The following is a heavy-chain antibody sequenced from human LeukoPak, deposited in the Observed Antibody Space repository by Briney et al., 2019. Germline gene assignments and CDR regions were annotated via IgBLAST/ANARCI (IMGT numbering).Heavy chain of an antibody. Sequence: ASVKVSCKASGCTFTSYAMNWVRQAPGQGLEWMGWINTNTGNPTYAQGFTGRFVFSLDTSVSTAYLQISGLKAEDTAVYYCARGGAYYYGSGSYYWFDPWGQGTLVTVSS. D-gene: IGHD3-10*01. CDR2: INTNTGNP. CDR3: ARGGAYYYGSGSYYWFDP. CDR1: GCTFTSYA. V-gene: IGHV7-4-1*02. J-gene: IGHJ5*02.